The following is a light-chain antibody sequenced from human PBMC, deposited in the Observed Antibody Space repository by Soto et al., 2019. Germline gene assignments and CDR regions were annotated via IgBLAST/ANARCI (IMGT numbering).Light chain of an antibody. V-gene: IGKV1-39*01. J-gene: IGKJ2*01. CDR2: VAS. Sequence: DIQMTQSPSSLSASVGDRVTIACRASQSISTSLNWYQQKPGKAPNLLIYVASSLQSGVPSRFSGSGSGTDFTLTISSLQPEDFVTYFCQQSYSTPYTFGQGTKLEIK. CDR1: QSISTS. CDR3: QQSYSTPYT.